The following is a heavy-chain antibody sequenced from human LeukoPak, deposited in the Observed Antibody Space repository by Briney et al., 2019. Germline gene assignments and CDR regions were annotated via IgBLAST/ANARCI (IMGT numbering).Heavy chain of an antibody. Sequence: SETLSLTCTVSGGSISSYYWSWIRQPPGKGLEWIGYIYYSGSTNYNPSLKSRVTISVDTSKNQFSLKLSSVTAADTAVYYCARVLRYFDWLRAGETYYSDYWGQGTLVTVSS. CDR3: ARVLRYFDWLRAGETYYSDY. D-gene: IGHD3-9*01. CDR1: GGSISSYY. V-gene: IGHV4-59*12. J-gene: IGHJ4*02. CDR2: IYYSGST.